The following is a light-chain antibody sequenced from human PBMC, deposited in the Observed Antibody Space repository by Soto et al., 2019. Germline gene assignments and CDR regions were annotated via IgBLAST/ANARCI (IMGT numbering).Light chain of an antibody. CDR3: QQLNSYLPIT. CDR2: AAS. Sequence: AIRMTQSPSSFSASTGDRVTITCRASQGISSYLAWYQQKPGKAPKLLIYAASTLQSGVPSRFSGSGSGTDFTLTISSLQPEDFATYYCQQLNSYLPITFGQGTRLEV. J-gene: IGKJ5*01. CDR1: QGISSY. V-gene: IGKV1-8*01.